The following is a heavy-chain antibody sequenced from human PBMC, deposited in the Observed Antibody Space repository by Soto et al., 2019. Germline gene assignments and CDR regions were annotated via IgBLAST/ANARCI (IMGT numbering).Heavy chain of an antibody. D-gene: IGHD3-22*01. J-gene: IGHJ6*02. V-gene: IGHV3-30-3*01. CDR1: GFIFRSCA. CDR2: ISYDGSDK. Sequence: VGSLRLSCAASGFIFRSCAMHWVRQAPGKGLEWVTVISYDGSDKYYADSVKGRFTISRDNSKNTLCLQMNSLTTEDTAVYYCARDDYDSSSYYGSYYYGMDVWGQGTTVTVSS. CDR3: ARDDYDSSSYYGSYYYGMDV.